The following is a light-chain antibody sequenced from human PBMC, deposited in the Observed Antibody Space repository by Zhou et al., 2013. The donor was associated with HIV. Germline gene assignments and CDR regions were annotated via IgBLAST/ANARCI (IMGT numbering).Light chain of an antibody. V-gene: IGKV2-28*01. Sequence: DIVMTQTPLSLSVTPGQPASISCKSSQSLLHSNGYNYLDWYLQKPGQSPQVLIYLGFNRASGVPDRFSGSGSGTDFTLKISRVEAEDVGIYYCMQSLQTPKTFGKGTRVDIK. CDR1: QSLLHSNGYNY. J-gene: IGKJ1*01. CDR2: LGF. CDR3: MQSLQTPKT.